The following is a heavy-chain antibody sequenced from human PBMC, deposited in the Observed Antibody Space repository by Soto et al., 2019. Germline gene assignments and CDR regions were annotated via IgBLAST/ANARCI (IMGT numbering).Heavy chain of an antibody. D-gene: IGHD3-9*01. CDR2: ITWNSGSI. CDR3: AINDRYFDL. J-gene: IGHJ2*01. CDR1: AFTFGDYA. Sequence: EVPVVESGGGLVQPGRSLRLSCAASAFTFGDYAMHWVRQAPGKGLEWVSGITWNSGSIGYADSVKGRFTISRDNAKNSRYLQMNSLRAEDTALYYCAINDRYFDLWGRGTLVTVSS. V-gene: IGHV3-9*01.